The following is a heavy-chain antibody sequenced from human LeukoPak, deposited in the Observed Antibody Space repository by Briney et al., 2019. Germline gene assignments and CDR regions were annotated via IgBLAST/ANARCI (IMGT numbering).Heavy chain of an antibody. V-gene: IGHV3-11*05. J-gene: IGHJ4*02. CDR2: ISSSSSYT. Sequence: GGSLRLSCAASGFTFSDYYMSWIRQAPGKGLEWVSYISSSSSYTNYADSVKGRFTISRDNAKNSLYLQMNSLRAEDTAGYYCARGWGIAVERTEGLDYWGQGTLVTVSS. CDR3: ARGWGIAVERTEGLDY. D-gene: IGHD6-19*01. CDR1: GFTFSDYY.